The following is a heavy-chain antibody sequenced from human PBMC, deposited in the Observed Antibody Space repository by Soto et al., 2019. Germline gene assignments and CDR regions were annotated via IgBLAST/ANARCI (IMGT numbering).Heavy chain of an antibody. D-gene: IGHD2-21*02. Sequence: QVQLVQSGAEVKKPGASVEVPSRASGYTFTSYYMHWVRQAPGQGLEWMGIINPSGGSTSYAQKFQCRVTMTRDTSSSTVYTELSSLRSEDTAVYYCAGENGQDCGGYCYGWFDPWGQGTLVTVSS. CDR2: INPSGGST. J-gene: IGHJ5*02. CDR3: AGENGQDCGGYCYGWFDP. CDR1: GYTFTSYY. V-gene: IGHV1-46*01.